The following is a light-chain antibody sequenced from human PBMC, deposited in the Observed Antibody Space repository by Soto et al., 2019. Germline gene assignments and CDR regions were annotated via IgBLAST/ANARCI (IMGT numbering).Light chain of an antibody. V-gene: IGKV1-5*03. J-gene: IGKJ1*01. CDR3: QQYNSYSGT. CDR1: QSISGS. Sequence: DIQMTQSPSTLSASVGDRVTLTCRASQSISGSLAWYQQKPGTVPKLLIYKASTLESGVPSRFSGSGSGTEFTLTISSLQPDDFATYYCQQYNSYSGTFGQGTKVDIK. CDR2: KAS.